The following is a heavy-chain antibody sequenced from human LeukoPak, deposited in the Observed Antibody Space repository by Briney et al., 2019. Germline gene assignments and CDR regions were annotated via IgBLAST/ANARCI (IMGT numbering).Heavy chain of an antibody. CDR2: ISHSGRTI. J-gene: IGHJ5*02. V-gene: IGHV3-48*03. CDR1: GFXFSNYE. Sequence: GGSLRLSCAASGFXFSNYELNWVRQAPGKGLEWVSYISHSGRTIYSADSVKGRFTISRDNAKNSLYLQMNSLRAEDTAVYYCARGVGSSWPGWFDPWGQGTLVTVSS. CDR3: ARGVGSSWPGWFDP. D-gene: IGHD6-13*01.